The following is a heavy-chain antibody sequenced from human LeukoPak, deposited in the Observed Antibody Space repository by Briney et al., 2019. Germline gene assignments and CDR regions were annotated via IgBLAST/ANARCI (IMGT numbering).Heavy chain of an antibody. CDR1: GGSISSSSYY. V-gene: IGHV4-39*01. Sequence: KASETLSLTCTVSGGSISSSSYYWGWLRQPPGKGLEGIVSIYYSGSTYYNPSLKSRVTISVDTSKNQFSLKLSSGTAADTAVYYCARQGYSYGYVWYFDLWGRGTLVTVSS. D-gene: IGHD5-18*01. CDR3: ARQGYSYGYVWYFDL. J-gene: IGHJ2*01. CDR2: IYYSGST.